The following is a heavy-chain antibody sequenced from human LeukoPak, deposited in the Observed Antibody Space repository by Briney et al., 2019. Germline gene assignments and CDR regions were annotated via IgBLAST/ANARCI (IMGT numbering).Heavy chain of an antibody. CDR2: ISSSSSYT. Sequence: PGGSLRLSCAASGFTFSDYYMSWIRQAPGKALEWVSYISSSSSYTNYADSVKGRFTISRDNAKNSLYLQMNSLRAEDTAVYYCARDSDSSSWYDRDYYYYYGMDVWGKGTTVTVSS. J-gene: IGHJ6*04. V-gene: IGHV3-11*06. CDR1: GFTFSDYY. D-gene: IGHD6-13*01. CDR3: ARDSDSSSWYDRDYYYYYGMDV.